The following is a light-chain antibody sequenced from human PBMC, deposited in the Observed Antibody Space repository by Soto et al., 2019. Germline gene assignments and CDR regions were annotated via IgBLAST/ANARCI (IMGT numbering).Light chain of an antibody. J-gene: IGKJ2*01. CDR1: QSVGSN. Sequence: EIVMTQSPATLSVSPGERATLSCRASQSVGSNLAWYQQKPGQAPRLVIYGASTRATGIPARFSGSGSGTEFTLTISSLQSEDFAVNYCQQYNGWPRTFGQGTKLDIK. V-gene: IGKV3-15*01. CDR3: QQYNGWPRT. CDR2: GAS.